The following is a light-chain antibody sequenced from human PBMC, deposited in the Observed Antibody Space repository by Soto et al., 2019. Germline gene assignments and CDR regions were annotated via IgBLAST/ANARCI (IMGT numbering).Light chain of an antibody. CDR1: QTISSY. V-gene: IGKV1-39*01. J-gene: IGKJ2*01. CDR2: AAS. Sequence: DIQMTQSPSTLSASVGDRVTITCRASQTISSYLYWYQQSPGKAPKLLIYAASSLQSRVPSRFSGSGSRTDFTLTIIRLQPEDFATYYCQQRSNIPSTFGQGTNLDIK. CDR3: QQRSNIPST.